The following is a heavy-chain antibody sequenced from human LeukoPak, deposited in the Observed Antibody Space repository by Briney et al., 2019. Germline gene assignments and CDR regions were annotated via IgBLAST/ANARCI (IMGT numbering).Heavy chain of an antibody. D-gene: IGHD2-15*01. CDR1: GFTFSSYS. CDR3: ARGAGYCSGGSCWVY. J-gene: IGHJ4*02. CDR2: ISSSSSCI. V-gene: IGHV3-21*01. Sequence: GGSLRLSCAASGFTFSSYSMNWVRQAPGKGLEWVSSISSSSSCIYYADSVKGRFTISRDNAKNSLYLRMNSLRAEDTAVYYCARGAGYCSGGSCWVYWGQGTLVTVSS.